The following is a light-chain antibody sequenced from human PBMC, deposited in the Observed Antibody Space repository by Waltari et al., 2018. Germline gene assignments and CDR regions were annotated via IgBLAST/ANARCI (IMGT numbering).Light chain of an antibody. CDR1: SLRSYY. Sequence: SSELTPDPAVSVALGQTVRITCQGASLRSYYASWYPQKPGQAPVLVIYGKNNRPSGIPDRFSGSSSGNTASLTITGAQAEDEADYYCNSRDSSGNHLGVFGGGTKLTVL. J-gene: IGLJ3*02. CDR3: NSRDSSGNHLGV. CDR2: GKN. V-gene: IGLV3-19*01.